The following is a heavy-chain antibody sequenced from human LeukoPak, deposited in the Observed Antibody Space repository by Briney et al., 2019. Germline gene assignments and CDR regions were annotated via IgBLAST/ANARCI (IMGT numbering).Heavy chain of an antibody. V-gene: IGHV4-59*01. J-gene: IGHJ5*02. D-gene: IGHD1-26*01. CDR2: IYYSGST. CDR3: ASKTWASDWFDP. CDR1: GGSISSYY. Sequence: SETLSLTCTVSGGSISSYYWSWIRQPPGKGLEWIGYIYYSGSTNYNPSLKSRVTISVDTSKNQFSLKLSSVTAADTAVYYCASKTWASDWFDPWGQGTLVTVSS.